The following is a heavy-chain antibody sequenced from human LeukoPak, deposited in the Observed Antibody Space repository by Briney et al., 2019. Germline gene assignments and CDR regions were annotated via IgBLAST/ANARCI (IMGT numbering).Heavy chain of an antibody. CDR1: GFTFSSYA. CDR3: ATPPVDTAMVYFDY. D-gene: IGHD5-18*01. Sequence: GGSLRLSCAASGFTFSSYAMSWVRQAPGKGLEWVSAISGSGGSTYYADSVKGRFTISRDNSKNTLYLQMNSLRVEDTAVYYCATPPVDTAMVYFDYWGQGTLVTVSS. J-gene: IGHJ4*02. CDR2: ISGSGGST. V-gene: IGHV3-23*01.